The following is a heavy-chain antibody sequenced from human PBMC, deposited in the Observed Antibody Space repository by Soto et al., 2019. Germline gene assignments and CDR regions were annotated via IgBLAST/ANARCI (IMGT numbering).Heavy chain of an antibody. CDR3: AKDRAIRPGSDFDY. D-gene: IGHD3-9*01. CDR2: ISGSGGST. J-gene: IGHJ4*02. Sequence: PGGSLRLSCAASGFTFSNYAMTWVRQAPGKGLEWVSAISGSGGSTYYADSVKGRFTISRDNSKNTLYLRMNSLRAEDTAVFYCAKDRAIRPGSDFDYWGQGTQVTVSS. V-gene: IGHV3-23*01. CDR1: GFTFSNYA.